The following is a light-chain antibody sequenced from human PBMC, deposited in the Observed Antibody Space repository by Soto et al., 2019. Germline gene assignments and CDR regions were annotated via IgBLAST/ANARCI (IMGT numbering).Light chain of an antibody. Sequence: QSALTQPASVSGSPGQSITISCTGTSSDVGGYNYVSWYQQQAGKAPKLIIHEVSNRPSGVSNRFSGSKSGNTASLTISGLQAEDEADYYCSSYTSSSTLGVFGGGTKLTVL. CDR2: EVS. J-gene: IGLJ2*01. CDR1: SSDVGGYNY. V-gene: IGLV2-14*01. CDR3: SSYTSSSTLGV.